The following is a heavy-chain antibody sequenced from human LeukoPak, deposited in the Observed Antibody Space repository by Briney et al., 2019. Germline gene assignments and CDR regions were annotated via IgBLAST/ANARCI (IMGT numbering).Heavy chain of an antibody. D-gene: IGHD4-17*01. J-gene: IGHJ6*03. CDR3: ARLRETTVTRDDSYYYMDV. CDR2: SGDSDGST. Sequence: GGSLRLSCAASGFTFSGSGMSWVRQAPGKGLEWISSSGDSDGSTYYADSLKGWFTISRDNSKNTLYLQMNNLRAEDTAVYYCARLRETTVTRDDSYYYMDVWGKGTTVTVSS. CDR1: GFTFSGSG. V-gene: IGHV3-23*01.